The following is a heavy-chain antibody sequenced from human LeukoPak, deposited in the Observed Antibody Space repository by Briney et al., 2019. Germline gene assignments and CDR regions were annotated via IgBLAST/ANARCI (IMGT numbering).Heavy chain of an antibody. D-gene: IGHD6-6*01. Sequence: SGGSLRLSCAASGFTFSSYAMHWVRQAPGKGLEWVAVISYDGSNKYYADSVKGRFTISRDNSKNTLYLQVNSLRAEDTAVYYCAVGGYSSSSVPFDYWGQGTLVTVSS. CDR1: GFTFSSYA. J-gene: IGHJ4*02. CDR3: AVGGYSSSSVPFDY. V-gene: IGHV3-30-3*01. CDR2: ISYDGSNK.